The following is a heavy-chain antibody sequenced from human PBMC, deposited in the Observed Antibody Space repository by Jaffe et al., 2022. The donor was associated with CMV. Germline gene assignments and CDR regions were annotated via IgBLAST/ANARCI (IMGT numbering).Heavy chain of an antibody. V-gene: IGHV3-23*01. CDR2: ISGSGGST. D-gene: IGHD2-21*02. CDR1: GFTFSSYA. CDR3: AKDPAIVVVTATNNWFDP. J-gene: IGHJ5*02. Sequence: EVQLLESGGGLVQPGGSLRLSCAASGFTFSSYAMSWVRQAPGKGLEWVSAISGSGGSTYYADSVKGRFTISRDNSKNTLYLQMNSLRAEDTAVYYCAKDPAIVVVTATNNWFDPWGQGTLVTVSS.